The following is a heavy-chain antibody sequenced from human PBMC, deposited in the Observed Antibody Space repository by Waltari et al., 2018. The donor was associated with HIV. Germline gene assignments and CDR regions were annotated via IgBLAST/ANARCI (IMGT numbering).Heavy chain of an antibody. CDR2: VKSKSDGGTT. CDR1: GITFKNAW. CDR3: TTFEMGTTRNY. V-gene: IGHV3-15*05. J-gene: IGHJ4*02. Sequence: LSCAVSGITFKNAWLSWVRQAPGQGLQWLGHVKSKSDGGTTDYAAPVRGRFTISADDFNDTVFLTMNSLKIEDTAIYYCTTFEMGTTRNYWGQGTLVTVSS. D-gene: IGHD2-15*01.